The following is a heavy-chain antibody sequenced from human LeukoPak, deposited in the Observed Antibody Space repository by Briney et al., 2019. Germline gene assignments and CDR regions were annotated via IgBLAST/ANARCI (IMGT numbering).Heavy chain of an antibody. J-gene: IGHJ5*02. Sequence: ASVKVSCKASGYTFTSYYMRWVRQAPGQGLEWMGLINPSGSSTSYAQKFQGRLSLTTDMSTSTDYMELSSLRSEDTAVYYCARDNSVGDTAWWFDPWGQGTLVTVSS. CDR3: ARDNSVGDTAWWFDP. CDR1: GYTFTSYY. V-gene: IGHV1-46*01. D-gene: IGHD1-26*01. CDR2: INPSGSST.